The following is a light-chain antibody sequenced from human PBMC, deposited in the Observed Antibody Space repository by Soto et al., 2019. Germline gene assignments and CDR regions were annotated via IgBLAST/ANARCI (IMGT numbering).Light chain of an antibody. V-gene: IGKV1-39*01. Sequence: DIQMTQSPSSLSASVGDRVTITCRASQSISRYLNWYQQKIGKAPKLLIYAASSLQSGVPSRFSGSGSGTDFTLTISSLQPEDFATYYCQQSYSTPPTFGQGTKVDIK. J-gene: IGKJ1*01. CDR2: AAS. CDR3: QQSYSTPPT. CDR1: QSISRY.